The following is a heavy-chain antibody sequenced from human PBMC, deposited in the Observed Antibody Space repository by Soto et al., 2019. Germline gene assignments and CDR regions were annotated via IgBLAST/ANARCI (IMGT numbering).Heavy chain of an antibody. J-gene: IGHJ4*02. CDR3: ARTSYDSSGTAADY. CDR2: IYYSGST. Sequence: PSETLSLTCTVSGGSISSYYWSWIRQPPGKRLEWIGYIYYSGSTYYNPSLKSRVTISVDTSKNQFSLKLSSVTAADTAVYYCARTSYDSSGTAADYWGQGTLVTVSS. V-gene: IGHV4-59*06. CDR1: GGSISSYY. D-gene: IGHD3-22*01.